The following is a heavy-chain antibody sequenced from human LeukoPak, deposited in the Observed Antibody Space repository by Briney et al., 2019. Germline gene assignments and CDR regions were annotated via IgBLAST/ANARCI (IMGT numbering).Heavy chain of an antibody. J-gene: IGHJ5*02. CDR1: GGSINSYY. V-gene: IGHV4-4*02. D-gene: IGHD3-10*01. Sequence: SETLSLTCTVSGGSINSYYWSWVRQPPGKGLEWIGEIYHSGSTNYNPSLKSRVTISVDKSKNQFSLKLSSVTAADTAVYYCARGHYGSGSYYGWFDPWGQGTLVTVSS. CDR3: ARGHYGSGSYYGWFDP. CDR2: IYHSGST.